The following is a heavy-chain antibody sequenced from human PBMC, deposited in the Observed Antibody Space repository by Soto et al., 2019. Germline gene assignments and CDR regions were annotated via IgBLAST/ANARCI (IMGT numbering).Heavy chain of an antibody. CDR2: TYYRSKWYN. CDR1: GDSVSSNSAA. CDR3: TRSETHSYGYFFDY. D-gene: IGHD5-18*01. V-gene: IGHV6-1*01. J-gene: IGHJ4*02. Sequence: PSQTLSLTCAISGDSVSSNSAAWNWIRQSPSRGLEWLGRTYYRSKWYNDYAVSLKSRITINPDTSKNQFSLQLNSVTPEDTAVYYCTRSETHSYGYFFDYWGLGTLVTVSS.